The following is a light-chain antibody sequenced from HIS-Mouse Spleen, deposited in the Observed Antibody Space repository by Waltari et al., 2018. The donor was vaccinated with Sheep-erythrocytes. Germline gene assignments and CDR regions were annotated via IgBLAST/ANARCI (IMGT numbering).Light chain of an antibody. J-gene: IGLJ3*02. CDR1: SSNIGSNY. CDR3: AAWDDSLSGNWV. V-gene: IGLV1-47*01. Sequence: QSVLTQPPSASGTPGQRVTISCSGSSSNIGSNYVYWYQQLPGTAPKLLIYRNNQGPSGVPARFSGSKSGTSASLAISGLRSEDEADYYCAAWDDSLSGNWVFGGGTKLTVL. CDR2: RNN.